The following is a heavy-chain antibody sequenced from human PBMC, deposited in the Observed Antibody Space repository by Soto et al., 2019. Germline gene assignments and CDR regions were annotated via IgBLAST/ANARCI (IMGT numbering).Heavy chain of an antibody. Sequence: GGSLRLSCAASGFTFSSYAMSWVRQAPGKGLEWVSYISSSSSTIYYADSVKGRFTISRDNAKNSLHLQMNSLRAEDTAVYYCAGSDYSDYYYYGMDVWGQGTTVTVSS. CDR1: GFTFSSYA. CDR3: AGSDYSDYYYYGMDV. D-gene: IGHD4-4*01. J-gene: IGHJ6*02. CDR2: ISSSSSTI. V-gene: IGHV3-48*04.